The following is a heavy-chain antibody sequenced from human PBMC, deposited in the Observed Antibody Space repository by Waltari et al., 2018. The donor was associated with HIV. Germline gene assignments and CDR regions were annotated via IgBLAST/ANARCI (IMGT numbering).Heavy chain of an antibody. V-gene: IGHV3-49*03. CDR1: GFTFGDNA. CDR3: TRGPSIVVAGTWFDP. D-gene: IGHD6-19*01. Sequence: EVQLVESGGGLVQPGRSLRLSCIASGFTFGDNAMSWFRQAPVQGLEWVGFIRSKAYGGTTEYAAAVKGRFTISRDDSKSIAYLQMNSLKSEDTAVYYCTRGPSIVVAGTWFDPWGQGTLVTVSS. J-gene: IGHJ5*02. CDR2: IRSKAYGGTT.